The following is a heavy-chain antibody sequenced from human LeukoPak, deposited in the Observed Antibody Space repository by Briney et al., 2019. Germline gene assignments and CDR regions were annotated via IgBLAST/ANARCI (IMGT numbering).Heavy chain of an antibody. CDR1: GYTFTSYG. J-gene: IGHJ4*02. D-gene: IGHD3-9*01. CDR3: ARGPYYDILTECGDLDY. V-gene: IGHV1-18*01. Sequence: ASVKVSCKASGYTFTSYGISWVRQAPGQGLEWMGLISAYNGNTNYAQKLQGRVTKTTDTSTSTAYMELRSLRSDDTAVYYCARGPYYDILTECGDLDYWGQGTLVTVSS. CDR2: ISAYNGNT.